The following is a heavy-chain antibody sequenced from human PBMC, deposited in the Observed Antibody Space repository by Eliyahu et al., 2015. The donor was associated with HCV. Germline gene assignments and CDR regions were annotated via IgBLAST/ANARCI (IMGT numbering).Heavy chain of an antibody. CDR3: AQISGYDSISYYYYGMDV. CDR1: GXTFSSYS. V-gene: IGHV3-48*02. CDR2: ISSSSSTI. Sequence: EVLLVESGGGLVQPGGSLRLSCAASGXTFSSYSMNWVRQAPGKGLEWVSYISSSSSTIYYADSVKGRFTISRDNAKNSLYLQMNSLRDEDTAVYYCAQISGYDSISYYYYGMDVWGQGTTVTVSS. D-gene: IGHD5-12*01. J-gene: IGHJ6*02.